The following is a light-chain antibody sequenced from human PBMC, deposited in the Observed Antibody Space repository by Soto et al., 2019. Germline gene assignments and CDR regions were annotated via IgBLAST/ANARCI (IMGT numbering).Light chain of an antibody. Sequence: DIQMTQSPSSLSASVGDRGTITCRASQGISTYLVWYQQKPGTVPKLLIFAASTLQSGVPSRFSGSGSGTDFTLTISSLQPEDVATYYCQTYNGAPWTFGQGTKVVIK. CDR1: QGISTY. J-gene: IGKJ1*01. CDR3: QTYNGAPWT. V-gene: IGKV1-27*01. CDR2: AAS.